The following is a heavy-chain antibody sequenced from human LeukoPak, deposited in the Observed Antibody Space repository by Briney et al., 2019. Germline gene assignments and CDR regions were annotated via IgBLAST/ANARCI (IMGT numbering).Heavy chain of an antibody. CDR1: GYTFTGYY. D-gene: IGHD3-10*01. V-gene: IGHV1-2*02. CDR3: ARDLGVKAGNWFDP. CDR2: INPNSGGT. J-gene: IGHJ5*02. Sequence: ASVKVSCKASGYTFTGYYMHWVRQAPGQGLEWMGWINPNSGGTNYAQKFQGRVTMTRDTSISTAYMELSRLRSDDTAVYYCARDLGVKAGNWFDPWGRGTLVTVSS.